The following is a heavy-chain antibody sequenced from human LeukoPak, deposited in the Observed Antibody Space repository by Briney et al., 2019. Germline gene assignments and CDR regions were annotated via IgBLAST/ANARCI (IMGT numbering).Heavy chain of an antibody. V-gene: IGHV4-59*01. J-gene: IGHJ5*02. Sequence: SETLSVTCTVSGGSISSYYWSWIRQPPGKGLEWMGYIYYSGSTNYNPSLQSRVTISVDTSKNQFPLKLSSVTAADTAVYYCVRGGPPITIFGVVISWFDPWGQGTLVTVSS. D-gene: IGHD3-3*01. CDR1: GGSISSYY. CDR2: IYYSGST. CDR3: VRGGPPITIFGVVISWFDP.